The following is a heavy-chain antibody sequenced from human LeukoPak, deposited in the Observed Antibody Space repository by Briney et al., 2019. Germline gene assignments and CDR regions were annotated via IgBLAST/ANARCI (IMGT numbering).Heavy chain of an antibody. D-gene: IGHD3-22*01. CDR2: IYYTGNT. CDR3: AKSRGSSGFS. V-gene: IGHV4-31*01. CDR1: GGSISSGGFY. Sequence: SQTLSLTCSVSGGSISSGGFYWSWIRQHPGKGLEYIGYIYYTGNTYYNPSLKSPVTISLDTSKNQFSLKLNSVTAADTAVYYCAKSRGSSGFSWGQGTLVTVSS. J-gene: IGHJ5*02.